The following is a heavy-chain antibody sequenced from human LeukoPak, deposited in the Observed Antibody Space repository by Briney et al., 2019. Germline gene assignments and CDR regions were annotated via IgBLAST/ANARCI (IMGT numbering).Heavy chain of an antibody. V-gene: IGHV1-2*06. J-gene: IGHJ4*02. D-gene: IGHD5-18*01. Sequence: ASVKVSCKASGYTFTGYYMHWVRQAPGQGLEWMGRINPNSGGTNYAQKFQGRVTMTRDTSISTAYMELSRLRSDDTAVYYCARHLKAMVLPNYSGPGTLVTVSS. CDR3: ARHLKAMVLPNY. CDR1: GYTFTGYY. CDR2: INPNSGGT.